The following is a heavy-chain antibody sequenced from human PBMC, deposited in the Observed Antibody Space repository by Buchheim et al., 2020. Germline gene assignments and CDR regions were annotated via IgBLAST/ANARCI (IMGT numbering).Heavy chain of an antibody. CDR2: IKQDGSEK. CDR3: AGTLTESYYYYGIDV. CDR1: GFTFSSYW. J-gene: IGHJ6*02. Sequence: EVQLVESGGGLVQPGGSLRLSCAASGFTFSSYWMSWVRQAPGKGLEWVANIKQDGSEKYYVDSVKGRFTISRDNAKNSLYLQMNSLRAEDTAVYYCAGTLTESYYYYGIDVWGQGTT. D-gene: IGHD3-9*01. V-gene: IGHV3-7*01.